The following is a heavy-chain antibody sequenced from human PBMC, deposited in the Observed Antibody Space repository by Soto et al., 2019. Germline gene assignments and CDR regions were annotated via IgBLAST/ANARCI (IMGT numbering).Heavy chain of an antibody. CDR3: ARGYCSGGSCYAFYYYYYMDV. CDR2: INPSGGST. V-gene: IGHV1-46*03. CDR1: GYTFTSYY. J-gene: IGHJ6*03. D-gene: IGHD2-15*01. Sequence: QVQLVQSGAEVKKPGASVKVSCKASGYTFTSYYMHWVRQAPGQGLEWMGIINPSGGSTSYAQKFQGRVTMTRDTSTSTVYMELSSLRSEDTAVYYCARGYCSGGSCYAFYYYYYMDVWGKGTTVTVSS.